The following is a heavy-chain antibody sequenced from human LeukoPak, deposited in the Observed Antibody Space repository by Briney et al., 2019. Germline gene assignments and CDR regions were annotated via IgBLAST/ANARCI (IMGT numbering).Heavy chain of an antibody. CDR1: GFSFSDYY. D-gene: IGHD2-8*02. J-gene: IGHJ4*02. CDR2: SRGKGHRYST. V-gene: IGHV3-72*01. CDR3: ARGSYCSGGVCPAPFDS. Sequence: GGSLRLSCAASGFSFSDYYMDWVRQVPGKGLEWIGRSRGKGHRYSTEYAASVRGRFTVSRDESKDLLFLQMTSLKSEDTAVYYCARGSYCSGGVCPAPFDSWGQGSLVTVSS.